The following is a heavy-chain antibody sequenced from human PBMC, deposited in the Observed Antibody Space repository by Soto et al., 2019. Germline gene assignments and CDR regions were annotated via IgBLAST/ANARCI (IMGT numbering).Heavy chain of an antibody. V-gene: IGHV3-23*01. CDR1: GFTFSSYA. Sequence: GESLKISCAASGFTFSSYAMSWVRQAPGKGLEWVSAISGNGGSTYYADSVKGRFTISRDNSKNTLYLQMNSLRAEDTAVYYCAKVVAGINYWGQGTLVTVSS. D-gene: IGHD6-19*01. CDR2: ISGNGGST. J-gene: IGHJ4*02. CDR3: AKVVAGINY.